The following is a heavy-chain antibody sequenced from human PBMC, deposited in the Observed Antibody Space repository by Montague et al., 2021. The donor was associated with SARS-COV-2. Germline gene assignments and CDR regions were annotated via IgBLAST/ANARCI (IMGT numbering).Heavy chain of an antibody. Sequence: SETLSLTCTVTGGSISGSSYYWGWIRQSPGKGLEWIASVDYSGSTYYSPSLKSRLTISVDTSKNQFSLKLNSVTAADTALYYCARREYCYGWGDWGQGTLVTVSS. CDR2: VDYSGST. CDR1: GGSISGSSYY. CDR3: ARREYCYGWGD. V-gene: IGHV4-39*07. D-gene: IGHD2/OR15-2a*01. J-gene: IGHJ4*02.